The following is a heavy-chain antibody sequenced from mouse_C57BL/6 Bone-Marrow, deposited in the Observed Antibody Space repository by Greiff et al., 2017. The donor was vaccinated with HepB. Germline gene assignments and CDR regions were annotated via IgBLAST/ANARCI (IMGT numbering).Heavy chain of an antibody. CDR2: ISSGGSYT. V-gene: IGHV5-6*01. CDR1: GFTFSSYG. D-gene: IGHD1-3*01. CDR3: ARQSLPGSGSFDY. Sequence: EVQRVESGGDLVKPGGSLKLSCAASGFTFSSYGMSWVRQTPDKRLEWVATISSGGSYTYYPDSVKGRFTISRDNAKNTLYLQMSSLKSEDTAMYYCARQSLPGSGSFDYWGQGTTLTVSS. J-gene: IGHJ2*01.